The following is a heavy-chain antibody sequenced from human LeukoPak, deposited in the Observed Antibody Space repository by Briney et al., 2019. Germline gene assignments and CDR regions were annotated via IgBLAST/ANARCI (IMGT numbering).Heavy chain of an antibody. V-gene: IGHV3-7*01. CDR3: MRDWPDTLGAH. Sequence: GGSLRLSCVFSGFSPSNYWMTWVRQAPGKGPEWVAIINGDGSERYYVDSVKGRFAISRDNARNTLDLQMNSLRVEDTAMYYCMRDWPDTLGAHWGQGSLVSVSS. D-gene: IGHD1-26*01. CDR2: INGDGSER. CDR1: GFSPSNYW. J-gene: IGHJ4*02.